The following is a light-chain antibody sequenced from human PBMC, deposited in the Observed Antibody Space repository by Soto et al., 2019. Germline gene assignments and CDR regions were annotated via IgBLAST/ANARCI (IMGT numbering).Light chain of an antibody. Sequence: EILMTQSPATLSVSPGDRATLSCRASQNINTTLAWYQQKPGQAPKILIYGVSTRATGIPARFSGSGSGTEFTLTISSLQSEDFALYHCQQYNKWPPSWTFGQGTKVDIK. CDR2: GVS. V-gene: IGKV3-15*01. CDR1: QNINTT. J-gene: IGKJ1*01. CDR3: QQYNKWPPSWT.